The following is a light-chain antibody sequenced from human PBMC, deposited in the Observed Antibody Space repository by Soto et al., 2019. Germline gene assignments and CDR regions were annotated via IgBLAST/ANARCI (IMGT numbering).Light chain of an antibody. Sequence: EIVLTQSPGTLSLSPGERATLSCRASQSVRSRYLAWYQQKPGRATRLLIYGASNRATGIPDRFSGSGSGTDFTLTVSRLEPADFAVYFCQQYDTSPGTFGQGTKVEIK. V-gene: IGKV3-20*01. CDR2: GAS. CDR1: QSVRSRY. J-gene: IGKJ1*01. CDR3: QQYDTSPGT.